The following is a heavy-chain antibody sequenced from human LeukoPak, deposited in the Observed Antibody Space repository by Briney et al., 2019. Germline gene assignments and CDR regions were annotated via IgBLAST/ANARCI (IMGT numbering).Heavy chain of an antibody. V-gene: IGHV3-21*01. CDR3: VRDRRWLQSGVGRFDY. CDR1: GFTFSSYA. J-gene: IGHJ4*02. D-gene: IGHD5-24*01. CDR2: IRTSSSDI. Sequence: PGGSLRLSCAASGFTFSSYAMHWVRQAPGKGLEWVSSIRTSSSDIYYADSVKGRFTISRDNAKNSLYLQMKNLRAEDTAVYYCVRDRRWLQSGVGRFDYWGQGTLVIVSS.